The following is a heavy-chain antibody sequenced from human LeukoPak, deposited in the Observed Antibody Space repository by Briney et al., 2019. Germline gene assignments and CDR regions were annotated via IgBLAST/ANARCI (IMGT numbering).Heavy chain of an antibody. J-gene: IGHJ4*02. CDR1: GGSISSYY. V-gene: IGHV4-59*01. D-gene: IGHD1-26*01. CDR2: IYYSGST. Sequence: PSETLSLTCTVSGGSISSYYWSWIRQPPGKGLEWIGYIYYSGSTNYNPSLKSRVTKSVDTSKNRFSLKLSSVTAADTAVYYCAREAQQYSGSYYVDYWGQGTLVTVSS. CDR3: AREAQQYSGSYYVDY.